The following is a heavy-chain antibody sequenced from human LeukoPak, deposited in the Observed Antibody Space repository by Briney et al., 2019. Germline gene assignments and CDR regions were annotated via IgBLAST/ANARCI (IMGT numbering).Heavy chain of an antibody. CDR3: ARPSQTVIDH. CDR1: GFTFGSCA. J-gene: IGHJ4*02. V-gene: IGHV3-23*01. D-gene: IGHD3-22*01. CDR2: VSGGGGTT. Sequence: PGGSLRLSCAASGFTFGSCAMSWVRQAPGKGLEWVSTVSGGGGTTYYADSVKGRFTISRDNSKNTLSLQMNSLRAEDTAVYYCARPSQTVIDHWGQGTLVTVSS.